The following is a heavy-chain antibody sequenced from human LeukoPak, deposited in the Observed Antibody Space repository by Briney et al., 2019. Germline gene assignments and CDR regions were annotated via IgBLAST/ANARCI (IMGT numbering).Heavy chain of an antibody. V-gene: IGHV1-69*04. J-gene: IGHJ4*02. D-gene: IGHD5-12*01. CDR1: GGTFSSYA. CDR3: ARARGSGYDPWFDY. Sequence: SVKVSCKASGGTFSSYAISWVRQAPGQGLEWMGRIIPILGIANYAQKFQGRVTMTRNTSKSTAYMELSSLRSEDTAMYYCARARGSGYDPWFDYWGQGTLVTVSS. CDR2: IIPILGIA.